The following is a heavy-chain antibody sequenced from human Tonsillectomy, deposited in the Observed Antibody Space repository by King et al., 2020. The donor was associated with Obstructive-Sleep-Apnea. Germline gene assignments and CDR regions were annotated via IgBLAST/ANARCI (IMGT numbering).Heavy chain of an antibody. Sequence: VQLVESGGGLVQPGGSLRLSCAASGFTFSSYWMHWVRQAPGKGLVWVSRINSDGSSTSYADSVKGRFTISRDNAKNTLYLQMNSLRAEDTAVYYCVCSSWYVGNLFDYWGQGTLVTVSS. V-gene: IGHV3-74*01. D-gene: IGHD6-13*01. CDR1: GFTFSSYW. CDR2: INSDGSST. CDR3: VCSSWYVGNLFDY. J-gene: IGHJ4*02.